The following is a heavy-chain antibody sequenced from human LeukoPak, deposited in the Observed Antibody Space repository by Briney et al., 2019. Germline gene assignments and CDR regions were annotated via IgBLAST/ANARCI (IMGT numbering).Heavy chain of an antibody. CDR2: ISYIGST. CDR1: DDSFSSHY. Sequence: SETLSLTCAVSDDSFSSHYWTWIRQPPGKGLEWIGYISYIGSTNYNPSLKSRVTISIDTSRSQFSLRLSSVTAADTAVYYCARDLVTVTKGFDIWGQGTMVSVSS. D-gene: IGHD4-17*01. CDR3: ARDLVTVTKGFDI. V-gene: IGHV4-59*11. J-gene: IGHJ3*02.